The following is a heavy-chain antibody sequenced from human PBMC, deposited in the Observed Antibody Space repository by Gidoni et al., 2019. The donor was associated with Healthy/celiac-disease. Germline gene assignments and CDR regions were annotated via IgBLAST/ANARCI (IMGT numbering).Heavy chain of an antibody. CDR1: GGSISSGGYY. CDR2: IYYSGST. Sequence: QVQLQESGPGLVKPSQPLSLTCTVSGGSISSGGYYWSWIRQHPGKGLEWIGYIYYSGSTYYNPSLKSRVTISVDTSKNQFSLKLSSVTAADTAVYYCARAHYDILTGYYTLFDYWGQGTLVTVSS. CDR3: ARAHYDILTGYYTLFDY. J-gene: IGHJ4*02. D-gene: IGHD3-9*01. V-gene: IGHV4-31*03.